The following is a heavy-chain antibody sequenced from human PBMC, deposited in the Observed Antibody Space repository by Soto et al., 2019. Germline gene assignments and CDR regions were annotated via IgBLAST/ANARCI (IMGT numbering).Heavy chain of an antibody. CDR3: AHQQEQYYYDSSGYFFAY. CDR1: GFSLSTSGVG. D-gene: IGHD3-22*01. CDR2: IYWDDDK. J-gene: IGHJ4*02. V-gene: IGHV2-5*02. Sequence: SGPTLVKPTQTLTLTCTFSGFSLSTSGVGVGWIRQPPGKALEWLALIYWDDDKRYSPSLKSRLTITKDTSKNQVVLTKTNMDPVDTVTYYCAHQQEQYYYDSSGYFFAYWGQGTLVTVSS.